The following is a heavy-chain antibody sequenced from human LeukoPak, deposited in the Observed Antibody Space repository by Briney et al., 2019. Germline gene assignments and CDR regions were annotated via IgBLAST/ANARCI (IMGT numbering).Heavy chain of an antibody. D-gene: IGHD2-2*01. J-gene: IGHJ4*02. Sequence: IYAQKFQGRVTMTEDTSTDTAYMELSSLRSEDTAVYYCARMSPLGYCSSTSCYGGGFDYWGQGTLVTVSS. V-gene: IGHV1-24*01. CDR3: ARMSPLGYCSSTSCYGGGFDY.